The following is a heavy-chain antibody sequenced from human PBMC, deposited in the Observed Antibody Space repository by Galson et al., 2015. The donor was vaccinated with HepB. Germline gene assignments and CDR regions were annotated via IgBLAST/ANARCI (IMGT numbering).Heavy chain of an antibody. Sequence: SLRLSCAASGFTFSNAWMNWVRQAPGKGLEWVGRIKSKTDGGTTDYAAPVKGRFTISRDDSKNTLYLQMNSLKTEDTAVYYCTTELGYCSSTSCYVMGFVDYWGQGTLVTDSS. J-gene: IGHJ4*02. D-gene: IGHD2-2*01. V-gene: IGHV3-15*07. CDR3: TTELGYCSSTSCYVMGFVDY. CDR1: GFTFSNAW. CDR2: IKSKTDGGTT.